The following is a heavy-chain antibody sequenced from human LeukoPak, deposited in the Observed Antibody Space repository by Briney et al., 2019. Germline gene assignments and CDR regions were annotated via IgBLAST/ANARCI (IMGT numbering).Heavy chain of an antibody. Sequence: PSETLSLTCAVSGYSISSGYYWGWIRRPPGKGLEWIGSIYHSGSTYYNPSLKSRVTISVDTSKNQFSLKLSSVTAADTAVYYCARALSYYYGSGSYYHDYWGQGTLVTVSS. J-gene: IGHJ4*02. CDR1: GYSISSGYY. V-gene: IGHV4-38-2*01. CDR2: IYHSGST. CDR3: ARALSYYYGSGSYYHDY. D-gene: IGHD3-10*01.